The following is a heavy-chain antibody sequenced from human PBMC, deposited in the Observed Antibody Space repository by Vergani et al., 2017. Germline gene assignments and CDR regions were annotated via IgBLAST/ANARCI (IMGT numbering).Heavy chain of an antibody. CDR1: GFTFSSYG. Sequence: VQLVESGGGVVQPGRSLRLSCAASGFTFSSYGMHWVRQAPGKGLEWVAVIWYDGSNKYYADSVKGRFTISRDNSKNTLYLQMNSLRAEDTAVYYCARDMHSSSPYWYFDLWGRGTLVTVSS. V-gene: IGHV3-33*01. CDR2: IWYDGSNK. J-gene: IGHJ2*01. D-gene: IGHD6-6*01. CDR3: ARDMHSSSPYWYFDL.